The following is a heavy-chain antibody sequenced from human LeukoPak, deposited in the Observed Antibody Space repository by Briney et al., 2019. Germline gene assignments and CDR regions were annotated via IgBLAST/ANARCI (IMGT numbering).Heavy chain of an antibody. Sequence: GGSLRLSCAASGFTFDDYAMHWVRQAPGKGLGWISLISGDGGTTSYADSVKGRFTISRDNTKNSLYLQMNSLTTEDTALYYCAKDYDRTPGYSSAWYYWGQGTLVTVSS. D-gene: IGHD6-19*01. V-gene: IGHV3-43*02. CDR2: ISGDGGTT. J-gene: IGHJ4*02. CDR3: AKDYDRTPGYSSAWYY. CDR1: GFTFDDYA.